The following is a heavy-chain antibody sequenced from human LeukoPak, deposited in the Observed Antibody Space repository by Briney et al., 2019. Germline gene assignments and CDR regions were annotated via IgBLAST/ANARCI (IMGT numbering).Heavy chain of an antibody. CDR3: ARSASYYYDSSGYSLRYFDL. D-gene: IGHD3-22*01. CDR1: GGSISSHY. V-gene: IGHV4-59*11. Sequence: SETLSLTCTVSGGSISSHYWSWIRQPPGKGLEWIGYIYDSGSTNYNPSLKGRVTISVDRSKNQFSLKLSSVTAADTAVYYCARSASYYYDSSGYSLRYFDLWGRGTLVIVSS. J-gene: IGHJ2*01. CDR2: IYDSGST.